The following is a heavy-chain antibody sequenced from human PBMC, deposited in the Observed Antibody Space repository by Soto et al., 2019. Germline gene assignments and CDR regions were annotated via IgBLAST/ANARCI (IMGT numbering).Heavy chain of an antibody. CDR3: VAYLGITGTISMDV. Sequence: GGSLRLSCSASGFTFSSYAMHWVRQAPGKGLEYVSATSSNGGSTYYADSVKGRFTISRDNSKNTLYLQMSSLRAEDTAVYYCVAYLGITGTISMDVWGQGTTVTVSS. CDR2: TSSNGGST. J-gene: IGHJ6*02. CDR1: GFTFSSYA. D-gene: IGHD1-7*01. V-gene: IGHV3-64D*08.